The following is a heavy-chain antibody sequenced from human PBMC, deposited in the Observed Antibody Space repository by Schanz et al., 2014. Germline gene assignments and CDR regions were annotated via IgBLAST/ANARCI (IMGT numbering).Heavy chain of an antibody. CDR2: ISYSGTT. J-gene: IGHJ5*02. V-gene: IGHV4-31*03. D-gene: IGHD3-16*01. CDR3: ARDALGGPHNWFDP. CDR1: GGSISSGGYY. Sequence: QVQLQESGPGLVKPSQTLSLTCTVSGGSISSGGYYWSWIRQHPGKGLEWIGYISYSGTTYYNPSLKSRVTISVSTSKTQFSLKLSSVTAEDTAVYYCARDALGGPHNWFDPWGQGTLVSVSS.